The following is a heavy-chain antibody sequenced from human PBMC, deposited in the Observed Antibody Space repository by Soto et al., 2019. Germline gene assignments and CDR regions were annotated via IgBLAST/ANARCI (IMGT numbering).Heavy chain of an antibody. V-gene: IGHV4-4*07. CDR1: GGSISSYY. J-gene: IGHJ3*02. D-gene: IGHD2-15*01. CDR3: ARDRSLGYCSGGSCYRSAFDI. CDR2: IYTSGST. Sequence: QVQLQESGPGLVKPSETLSLTCTVSGGSISSYYWSWIRQPAGKGLEWIGRIYTSGSTNYNPSLKSRVTMSVDTSKNPFSLKLSSVTAADTAVYYCARDRSLGYCSGGSCYRSAFDIWGQGTMVTVSS.